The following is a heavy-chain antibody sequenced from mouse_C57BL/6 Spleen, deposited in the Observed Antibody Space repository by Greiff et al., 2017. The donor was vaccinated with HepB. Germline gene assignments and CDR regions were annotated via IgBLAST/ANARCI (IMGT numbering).Heavy chain of an antibody. J-gene: IGHJ2*01. Sequence: VQLQQSVAELVRPGASVKLSCTASGFNIKNTYMRWVKQRPEQGLEWIGRIDPANGNTKYAPKFQGKATITADTSSNTAYLQLSSLTSEDTAIYYCASGFDYWGQGTTLTVSS. CDR3: ASGFDY. CDR2: IDPANGNT. V-gene: IGHV14-3*01. CDR1: GFNIKNTY.